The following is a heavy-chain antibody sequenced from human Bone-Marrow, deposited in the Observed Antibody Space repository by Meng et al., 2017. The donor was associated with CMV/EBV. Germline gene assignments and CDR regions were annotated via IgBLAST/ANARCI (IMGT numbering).Heavy chain of an antibody. J-gene: IGHJ4*02. CDR3: AKDTRPHSSGWYYFDY. CDR2: ISGSGGST. CDR1: GFTFSSYA. V-gene: IGHV3-23*01. Sequence: GESLKISCAASGFTFSSYAMSWVRQAPGKGLEWVSVISGSGGSTYYADSVKGRFTISRDNSKNTLYLQMNSLRAEDTAVYYCAKDTRPHSSGWYYFDYWGQGTLVTVSS. D-gene: IGHD6-19*01.